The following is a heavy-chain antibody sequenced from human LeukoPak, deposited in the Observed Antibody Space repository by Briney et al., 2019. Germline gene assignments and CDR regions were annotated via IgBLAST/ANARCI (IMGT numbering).Heavy chain of an antibody. CDR2: INHSGST. J-gene: IGHJ4*02. D-gene: IGHD6-19*01. CDR3: ARHVAVAALFDY. CDR1: GGSFSGYY. V-gene: IGHV4-34*01. Sequence: SETLSLTCAVYGGSFSGYYWSWIRQPPGKGLEWIGEINHSGSTYYNPSLKSRVTISVDTSKNQFSLKLSSVTAADTAVYYCARHVAVAALFDYWGQGTLVTVSS.